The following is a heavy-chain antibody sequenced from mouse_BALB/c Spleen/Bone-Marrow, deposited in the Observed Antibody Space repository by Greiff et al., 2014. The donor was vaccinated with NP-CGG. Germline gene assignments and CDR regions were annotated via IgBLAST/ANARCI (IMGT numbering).Heavy chain of an antibody. D-gene: IGHD2-4*01. J-gene: IGHJ2*01. Sequence: VQLQQSGAELVMPGASVRMSCKASGYTFTDYWMHWVKQRPGQGLEWIGAIDTSDSYTSYNQKFKGKATSTVDESSSTAYMQLSSLTSEDSAVYYCARTGYDYYFDYWGQGTTLTVSS. V-gene: IGHV1-69*01. CDR3: ARTGYDYYFDY. CDR1: GYTFTDYW. CDR2: IDTSDSYT.